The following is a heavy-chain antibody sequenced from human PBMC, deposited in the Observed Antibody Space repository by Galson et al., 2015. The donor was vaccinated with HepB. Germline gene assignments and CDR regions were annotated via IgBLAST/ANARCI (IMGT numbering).Heavy chain of an antibody. D-gene: IGHD3-22*01. Sequence: SLRLSCAASGFRFEHYTMHWVRQIPGKSLEWLSFITWDGKTTSYADSARGRFIISRDNNKNSLYLEMKSLRVDDTALYYCAKDYFDSSGGTYYYYVMDAWGPGTTVTVAS. CDR3: AKDYFDSSGGTYYYYVMDA. CDR1: GFRFEHYT. CDR2: ITWDGKTT. V-gene: IGHV3-43D*03. J-gene: IGHJ6*02.